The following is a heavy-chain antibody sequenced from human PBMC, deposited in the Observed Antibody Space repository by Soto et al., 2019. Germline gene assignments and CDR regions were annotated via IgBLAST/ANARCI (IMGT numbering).Heavy chain of an antibody. CDR1: GGTFSSYT. D-gene: IGHD2-15*01. CDR2: IIPILGIA. CDR3: ARDNCSGGSCYLSRFDP. Sequence: SMKVSCKASGGTFSSYTISWVRQAPGQGLEWMGRIIPILGIANYAQKFQGRVTITADKSTSTAYMELSSLRSEDTAVYYCARDNCSGGSCYLSRFDPWGQGTLVTVSS. J-gene: IGHJ5*02. V-gene: IGHV1-69*04.